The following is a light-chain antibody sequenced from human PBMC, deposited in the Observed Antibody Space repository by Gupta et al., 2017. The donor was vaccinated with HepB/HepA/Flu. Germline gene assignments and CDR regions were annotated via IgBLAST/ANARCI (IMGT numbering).Light chain of an antibody. CDR3: QQYYNTPKT. CDR2: WAS. Sequence: DIVMTQSPDSLPVSLGERAAINCKSSQSVLYSSNNKNYLAWYQQKPGQPPKLLIYWASIRESGVPDRFSGSGSGTDFTLTISSLQAEDVAVYYCQQYYNTPKTLGQGTKVEIK. J-gene: IGKJ1*01. V-gene: IGKV4-1*01. CDR1: QSVLYSSNNKNY.